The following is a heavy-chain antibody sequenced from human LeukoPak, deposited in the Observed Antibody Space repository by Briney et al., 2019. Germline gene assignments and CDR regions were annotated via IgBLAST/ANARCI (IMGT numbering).Heavy chain of an antibody. CDR3: ARAPPVVVPAAMVCWFDP. V-gene: IGHV4-34*01. J-gene: IGHJ5*02. D-gene: IGHD2-2*01. CDR1: GGSFSGYY. CDR2: INHSGST. Sequence: SETLSLTCAVYGGSFSGYYWSWIRQPPGKGLEWIGEINHSGSTNYNPSLKSRVTISVDTSKNQFSLKLSSVTAADTAVYYCARAPPVVVPAAMVCWFDPWGQGTLVTVSS.